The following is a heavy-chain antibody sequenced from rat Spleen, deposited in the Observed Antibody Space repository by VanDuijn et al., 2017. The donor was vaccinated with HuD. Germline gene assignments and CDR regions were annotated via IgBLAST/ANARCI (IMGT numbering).Heavy chain of an antibody. CDR1: GFTFSDYY. CDR2: ISYDGSST. CDR3: ARLYYSNWFGY. J-gene: IGHJ3*01. V-gene: IGHV5-29*01. D-gene: IGHD1-1*01. Sequence: EVQLVESDGGLVQPGRSLKLSCAASGFTFSDYYMAWVRQAPTKGLEWVATISYDGSSTYYRDSVKGRFTISRDNAKSTLYLQMDSLRSEDTATYYCARLYYSNWFGYWGQGTLVTVSS.